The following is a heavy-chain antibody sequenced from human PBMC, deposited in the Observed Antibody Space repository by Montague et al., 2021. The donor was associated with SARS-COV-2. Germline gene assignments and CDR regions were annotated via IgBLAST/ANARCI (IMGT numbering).Heavy chain of an antibody. CDR2: ISSSSSTI. V-gene: IGHV3-48*04. D-gene: IGHD6-19*01. J-gene: IGHJ6*02. CDR1: GFTFSSYS. CDR3: ARDRGGSVSSGPYYYGVDV. Sequence: SLRLSCAASGFTFSSYSMNWVRQAPGKGLEWVSYISSSSSTIYYADSVKGRFTISRDNAKNSLYLQMNSLRAEDTAVYYCARDRGGSVSSGPYYYGVDVWGQGTTVTVSS.